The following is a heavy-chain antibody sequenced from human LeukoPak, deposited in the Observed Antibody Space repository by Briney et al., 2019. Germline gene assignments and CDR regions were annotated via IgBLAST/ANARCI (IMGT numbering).Heavy chain of an antibody. D-gene: IGHD1-26*01. CDR2: IYYSGST. CDR3: ARRSRSYFDFDY. CDR1: GGSISSSSYY. J-gene: IGHJ4*02. V-gene: IGHV4-39*01. Sequence: SETLSLTCTVSGGSISSSSYYWGWIRQPPGKGLEWIGSIYYSGSTYYNPSLKSRVTISVDTSKNQSSLKLSSVTAADTAVYYCARRSRSYFDFDYWGQGTLVTVSS.